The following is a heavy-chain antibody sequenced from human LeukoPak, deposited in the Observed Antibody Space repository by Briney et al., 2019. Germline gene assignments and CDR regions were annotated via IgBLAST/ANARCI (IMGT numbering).Heavy chain of an antibody. J-gene: IGHJ4*02. CDR1: GFTFDDYA. CDR2: ISWNSGSI. Sequence: GGSLRLSCSASGFTFDDYAMHWVRQAPGKGLEWVSGISWNSGSIGYADSVKGRFTISRDNAKNSLYLQMNSLRAEDTALYYCAKDQSGPFDYWGQGTLVTVSS. V-gene: IGHV3-9*01. CDR3: AKDQSGPFDY.